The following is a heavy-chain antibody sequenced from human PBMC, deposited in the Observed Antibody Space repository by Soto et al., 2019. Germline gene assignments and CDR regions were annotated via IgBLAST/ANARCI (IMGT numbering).Heavy chain of an antibody. CDR3: ARVPQFYGAYSYYYYGLDV. J-gene: IGHJ6*02. CDR2: INPDSGDT. D-gene: IGHD4-17*01. Sequence: ASVKVSCKASGFTFSGYFIHWVRQPPGQGLEWMGWINPDSGDTSYTQKFQGRVTMTRDTSINTVYLELSRLRSDDTAVYYCARVPQFYGAYSYYYYGLDVWGPGTTVTVSS. CDR1: GFTFSGYF. V-gene: IGHV1-2*02.